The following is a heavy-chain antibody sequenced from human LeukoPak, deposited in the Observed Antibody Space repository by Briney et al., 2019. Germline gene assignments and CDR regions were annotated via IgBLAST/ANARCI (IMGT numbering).Heavy chain of an antibody. D-gene: IGHD2-15*01. Sequence: SETLSLTCAVYGGSFSGYYWSWIRQPPGKGLEWIGEINHSGSTNYNPSLKSRVTISVDTSKNQFSLKLSSVTAADTAVYYCARFPCSGDSCYSGIRAFDIWGQGTMVTVSS. V-gene: IGHV4-34*01. J-gene: IGHJ3*02. CDR1: GGSFSGYY. CDR3: ARFPCSGDSCYSGIRAFDI. CDR2: INHSGST.